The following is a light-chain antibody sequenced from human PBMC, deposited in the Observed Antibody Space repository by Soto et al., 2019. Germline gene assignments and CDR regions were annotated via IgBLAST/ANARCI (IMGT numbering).Light chain of an antibody. V-gene: IGKV3-15*01. CDR3: QQYNNWPPWT. CDR2: GAS. Sequence: EIVMTQSPVTLSVSPGERATLSCRASQSVSSNLAWYQRKPGQAPRLLIYGASTRATGIPARFSGSGSGTEFTLTISSLQSEDFAVYYCQQYNNWPPWTFGQGIKVEIK. CDR1: QSVSSN. J-gene: IGKJ1*01.